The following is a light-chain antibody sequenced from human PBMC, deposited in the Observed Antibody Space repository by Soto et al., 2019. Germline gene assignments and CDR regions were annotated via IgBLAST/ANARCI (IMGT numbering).Light chain of an antibody. J-gene: IGLJ2*01. CDR3: ATWDNSLSAVL. Sequence: QSVLTQPPSVSAAPGQRITISCSGSSSNIGNNDVAWYQQLPGTAPKLLIYGSDKRLSGISDRFSGSRSGTSATLGITRLQTGDEADYYCATWDNSLSAVLFGGGTKLTVL. V-gene: IGLV1-51*01. CDR1: SSNIGNND. CDR2: GSD.